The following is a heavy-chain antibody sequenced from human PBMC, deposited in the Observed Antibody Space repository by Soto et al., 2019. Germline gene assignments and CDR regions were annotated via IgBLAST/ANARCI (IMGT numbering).Heavy chain of an antibody. V-gene: IGHV3-74*01. D-gene: IGHD1-1*01. CDR1: GFTVYSFDKYW. J-gene: IGHJ4*02. CDR2: IKGDGRST. CDR3: ATDEGYKPRS. Sequence: EVQLVESGGGLVQPGGSLRLSCAASGFTVYSFDKYWMHWVRQVPGKGLVWISLIKGDGRSTTYADSVKGRFTISRDNAKNTLYLPMNSLRVEDTAGYYCATDEGYKPRSWGQGTLVTVSS.